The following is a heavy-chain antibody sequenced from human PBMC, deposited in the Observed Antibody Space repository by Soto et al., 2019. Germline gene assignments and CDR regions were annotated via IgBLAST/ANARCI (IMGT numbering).Heavy chain of an antibody. V-gene: IGHV1-69*13. CDR1: GGTFSSYA. Sequence: SVKVSCKASGGTFSSYAISWVRQAPGQGLEWMGGIIPIFGTANYAQKFQGRVTITADESTSTAYMELSSLRSEDTAVYYCARVWGRVVLRYFDWLSPHDAFDIWGQGTMVTVSS. J-gene: IGHJ3*02. CDR2: IIPIFGTA. CDR3: ARVWGRVVLRYFDWLSPHDAFDI. D-gene: IGHD3-9*01.